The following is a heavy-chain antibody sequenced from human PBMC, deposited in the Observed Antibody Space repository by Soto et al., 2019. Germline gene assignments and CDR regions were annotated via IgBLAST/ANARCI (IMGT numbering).Heavy chain of an antibody. V-gene: IGHV3-30*18. CDR2: ISYDGSNK. J-gene: IGHJ4*02. Sequence: QVQLVESGGGVVQPGRSLRLSCAASGFTFSSYGMHWVRQAPGKGLEWVAVISYDGSNKYYADSVKGRFTISRDNSKNTLYLQMNSLRAEDTAVYYCAKDAYSSGPENYWGQGPLVTVSS. CDR3: AKDAYSSGPENY. CDR1: GFTFSSYG. D-gene: IGHD6-19*01.